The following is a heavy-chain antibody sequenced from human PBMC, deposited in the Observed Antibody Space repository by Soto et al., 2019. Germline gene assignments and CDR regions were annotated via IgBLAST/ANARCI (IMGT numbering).Heavy chain of an antibody. J-gene: IGHJ4*02. V-gene: IGHV3-23*01. CDR3: ARASENSYQGSRVFDF. Sequence: EVQLLESGGCLVQPGGSLRLSCAASGFTFSNYAMTWVRQAPGEGLEWVSVITSSGGNTLNAESVKGRFTISRDKSKNPMHLQMHSLNDEYTAIYYYARASENSYQGSRVFDFWGQGTRVTVSS. CDR1: GFTFSNYA. D-gene: IGHD3-10*01. CDR2: ITSSGGNT.